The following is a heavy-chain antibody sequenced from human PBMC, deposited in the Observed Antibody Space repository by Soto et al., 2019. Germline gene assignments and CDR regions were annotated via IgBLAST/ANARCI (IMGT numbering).Heavy chain of an antibody. Sequence: QVQLQESGPGLVKPSQTLSLTCTVSGGSISSGGYYWSWIRQHPGKGLEWIGYIYYSGSTYYNPSLKSRVTISVDTSKNQFSLKLSSVTAADTAVYYCVRERWLQVRYFDYWGQGTLVTVSS. J-gene: IGHJ4*02. CDR2: IYYSGST. CDR3: VRERWLQVRYFDY. D-gene: IGHD5-12*01. V-gene: IGHV4-31*03. CDR1: GGSISSGGYY.